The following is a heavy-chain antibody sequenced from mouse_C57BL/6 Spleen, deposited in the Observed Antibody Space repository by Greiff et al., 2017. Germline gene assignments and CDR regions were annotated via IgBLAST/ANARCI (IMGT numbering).Heavy chain of an antibody. CDR2: INYDGSST. CDR1: GFTFSDYY. Sequence: EVQRVESEGGLVQPGSSMKLSCTASGFTFSDYYMAWVRQVPEKGLEWVANINYDGSSTYYLDSLKSRFIISRDNAKNILYLQMSSLKSEDTATYYCARGLDYYGSSYWYFDVWGTGTTVTVSS. CDR3: ARGLDYYGSSYWYFDV. D-gene: IGHD1-1*01. J-gene: IGHJ1*03. V-gene: IGHV5-16*01.